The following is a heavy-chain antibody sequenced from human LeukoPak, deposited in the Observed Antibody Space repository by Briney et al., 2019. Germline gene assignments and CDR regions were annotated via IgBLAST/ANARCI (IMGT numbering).Heavy chain of an antibody. CDR2: ISSSSNNL. J-gene: IGHJ4*02. CDR1: GFTFSNYN. CDR3: ARRYYDISPFDY. D-gene: IGHD3-9*01. V-gene: IGHV3-21*01. Sequence: GGSLRLSCAASGFTFSNYNMNWVRQAPGKGLECVSSISSSSNNLYYADSVKGRFTISRDNAKNSLYLQMKSLRAEDTAVYYCARRYYDISPFDYWGQGTLVTVSS.